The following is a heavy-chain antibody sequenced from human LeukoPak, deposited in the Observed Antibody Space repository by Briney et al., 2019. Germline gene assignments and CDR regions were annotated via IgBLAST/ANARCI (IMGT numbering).Heavy chain of an antibody. CDR2: IYYSGST. V-gene: IGHV4-59*01. CDR1: GGSISSYY. CDR3: AREQGAYYYGSGSYYKGAFDI. D-gene: IGHD3-10*01. J-gene: IGHJ3*02. Sequence: PSETLSLTCTVSGGSISSYYWSWIRQPPGKGLVWIGYIYYSGSTNYNPSFKSRVTISVDTSKNQFSLKLSSVTAADTAVYYCAREQGAYYYGSGSYYKGAFDIWGQGTMVTVSS.